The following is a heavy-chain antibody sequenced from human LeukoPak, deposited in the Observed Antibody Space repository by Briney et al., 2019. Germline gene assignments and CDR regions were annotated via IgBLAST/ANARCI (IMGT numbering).Heavy chain of an antibody. V-gene: IGHV3-49*04. J-gene: IGHJ4*02. D-gene: IGHD3-22*01. CDR3: TRDGPYYDSSGYHYMNS. Sequence: GGSLRLSCTTSGFIFGDFAMSWVRQAPGKGLEWLGFIRSKANGETTEYAASVKDRFTVSRDDPKSIAYLQMTSLKTEDTAVHYCTRDGPYYDSSGYHYMNSWGLGTLVTVSS. CDR2: IRSKANGETT. CDR1: GFIFGDFA.